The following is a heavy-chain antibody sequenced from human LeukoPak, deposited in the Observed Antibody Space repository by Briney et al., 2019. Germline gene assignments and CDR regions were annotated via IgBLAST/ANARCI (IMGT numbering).Heavy chain of an antibody. CDR1: GFTFSNYG. Sequence: PGGSLRLSCVASGFTFSNYGVSWVRQAPGKGLEWVANIKQDGSEKYYVDSVKGRFTISRDNAKNSLYLQMNSLRAEDTALYYCARDRSSMLSTKGPFDYWGQGTLVTVSS. V-gene: IGHV3-7*03. J-gene: IGHJ4*02. D-gene: IGHD5/OR15-5a*01. CDR3: ARDRSSMLSTKGPFDY. CDR2: IKQDGSEK.